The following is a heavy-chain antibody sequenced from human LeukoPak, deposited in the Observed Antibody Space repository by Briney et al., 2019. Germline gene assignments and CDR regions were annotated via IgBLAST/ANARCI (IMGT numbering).Heavy chain of an antibody. V-gene: IGHV4-61*02. CDR2: IYTSGST. Sequence: SKTLSLTCTDSGGSISSGSYYWSWIRQPAGKGLEWIGRIYTSGSTTYNPSLKSRVTISVDTSKNQFSLKLSSVTAADTAVYYCARDRGQWQGDSYYYYMDVWGKETTVTISS. CDR1: GGSISSGSYY. D-gene: IGHD6-19*01. CDR3: ARDRGQWQGDSYYYYMDV. J-gene: IGHJ6*03.